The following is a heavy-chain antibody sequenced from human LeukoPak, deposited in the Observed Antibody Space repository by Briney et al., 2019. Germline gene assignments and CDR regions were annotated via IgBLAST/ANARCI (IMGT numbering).Heavy chain of an antibody. CDR1: GYTFTTYG. CDR2: ISAYKGNT. D-gene: IGHD3-22*01. Sequence: GASVKVSCKASGYTFTTYGISWVRQAPGQGLEWMGWISAYKGNTNYAQKLQGRVTMTTETSTSTAYMELRSLRSDDTAVYYCARQYRSGYASPHYYYGMDVWGQGTTVTVSS. J-gene: IGHJ6*02. V-gene: IGHV1-18*01. CDR3: ARQYRSGYASPHYYYGMDV.